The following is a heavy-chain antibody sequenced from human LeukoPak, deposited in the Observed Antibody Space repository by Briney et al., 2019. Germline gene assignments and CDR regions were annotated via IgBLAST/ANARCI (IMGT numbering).Heavy chain of an antibody. J-gene: IGHJ4*02. CDR2: ISGSGGST. D-gene: IGHD6-19*01. Sequence: PGGSLRLSCAAAGFTFSSHAMSSVRQAPGKGLEWVSAISGSGGSTYYADSVKGRFTISRDNYKNTLYLQMNSLRAEDTAVYYCAKWSGWYASNSDFDYWGQGTLVTVSS. CDR1: GFTFSSHA. V-gene: IGHV3-23*01. CDR3: AKWSGWYASNSDFDY.